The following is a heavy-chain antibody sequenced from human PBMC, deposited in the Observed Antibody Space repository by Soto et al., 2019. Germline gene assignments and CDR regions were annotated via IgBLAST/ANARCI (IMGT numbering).Heavy chain of an antibody. CDR2: LSWDDDK. D-gene: IGHD2-21*01. V-gene: IGHV2-5*02. CDR3: AHILGGYDIVADNWFDL. CDR1: GFSLSTSGVG. Sequence: QITLKESGPTLVKPTQTLTLTCTFSGFSLSTSGVGVGWIRQPPGKALEWLALLSWDDDKRYSPSLKSRLTITMYTSKNQVVLTMTNMDPVDTATYYCAHILGGYDIVADNWFDLWGQGTVVTVSS. J-gene: IGHJ5*02.